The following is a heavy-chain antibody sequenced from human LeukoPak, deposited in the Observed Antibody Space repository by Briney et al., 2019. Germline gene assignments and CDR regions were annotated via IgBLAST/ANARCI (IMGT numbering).Heavy chain of an antibody. J-gene: IGHJ3*02. Sequence: GSLRLSCAASGFTFSSYAMSWVRQAPGKGLEWVSAISGSGDSTYYADSVKGRFTISRDNSKNTLYLQMNSLRAEDTAVYYCAKGFTGSYYDSSGYHDAFDIWGQGTMVTVSS. V-gene: IGHV3-23*01. D-gene: IGHD3-22*01. CDR2: ISGSGDST. CDR3: AKGFTGSYYDSSGYHDAFDI. CDR1: GFTFSSYA.